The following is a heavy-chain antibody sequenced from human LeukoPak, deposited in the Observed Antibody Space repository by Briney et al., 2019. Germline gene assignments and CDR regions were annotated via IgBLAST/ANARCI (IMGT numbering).Heavy chain of an antibody. CDR2: INPNSGGT. CDR1: GYTFTGYY. Sequence: ASVTVSCKASGYTFTGYYMHWVRQAPGQGLEWMGWINPNSGGTNYAQKFQGRVTMTRDTSISTAYMELSRLRSDDTAVYYCASRGDYGSGSYDPPYYYYYMDVWGKGTTVTVSS. CDR3: ASRGDYGSGSYDPPYYYYYMDV. V-gene: IGHV1-2*02. D-gene: IGHD3-10*01. J-gene: IGHJ6*03.